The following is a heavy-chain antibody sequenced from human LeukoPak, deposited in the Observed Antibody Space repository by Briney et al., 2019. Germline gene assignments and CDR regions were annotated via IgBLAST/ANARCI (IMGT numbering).Heavy chain of an antibody. CDR2: IIPIFGTA. D-gene: IGHD3-10*01. CDR1: GGTFSSYA. Sequence: SVKVSCKASGGTFSSYAISWVRQAPEQGLEWMGGIIPIFGTANYAQKFQGRVTITADESTSTAYMELSSLRSEDTAVYYCARKPFINKPHPLDYWGQGTLVTVSS. J-gene: IGHJ4*02. CDR3: ARKPFINKPHPLDY. V-gene: IGHV1-69*13.